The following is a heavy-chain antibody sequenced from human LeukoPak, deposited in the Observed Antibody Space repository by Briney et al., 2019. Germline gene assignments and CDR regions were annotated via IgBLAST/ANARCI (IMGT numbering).Heavy chain of an antibody. J-gene: IGHJ3*02. V-gene: IGHV4-4*07. Sequence: SETLSLTCTVSGGSISSYYWSWIRQPAGKGLEWIGRIYTSGSTNYNPSLKSRVTMSVDTSKNQFSLKLSSVTAADTAVYYCARHRKVGARHRAVGAFDIWGQGTMVTVSS. CDR3: ARHRKVGARHRAVGAFDI. CDR2: IYTSGST. CDR1: GGSISSYY. D-gene: IGHD1-26*01.